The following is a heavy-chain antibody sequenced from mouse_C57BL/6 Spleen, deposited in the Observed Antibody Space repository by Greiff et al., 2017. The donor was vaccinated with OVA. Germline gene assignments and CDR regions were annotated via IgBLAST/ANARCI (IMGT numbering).Heavy chain of an antibody. J-gene: IGHJ3*01. D-gene: IGHD2-5*01. CDR3: ASHYSNSFAY. V-gene: IGHV1-55*01. CDR2: IYPGSGST. CDR1: GYTFTSYW. Sequence: QVQLKQSGAELVKPGASVKMSCKASGYTFTSYWITWVKQRPGQGLEWIGDIYPGSGSTNYNEKFKSKATLTVDTSSSTAYMQLSSLTSEDSAVYYCASHYSNSFAYWGQGTLVTVSA.